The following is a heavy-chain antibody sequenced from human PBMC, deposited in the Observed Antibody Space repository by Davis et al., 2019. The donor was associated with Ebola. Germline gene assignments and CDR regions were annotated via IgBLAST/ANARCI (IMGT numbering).Heavy chain of an antibody. CDR2: ISYDGSNK. CDR3: AKLEVGY. Sequence: PGGSLRLSCAASGFTFSSYAMHWVRQAPGKGLEWVAVISYDGSNKYYADSVKGRFTISRDNSKNTLYLQMNSLRAEDTAVYYCAKLEVGYWGQGTLVTVSS. CDR1: GFTFSSYA. D-gene: IGHD1-1*01. V-gene: IGHV3-30*04. J-gene: IGHJ4*02.